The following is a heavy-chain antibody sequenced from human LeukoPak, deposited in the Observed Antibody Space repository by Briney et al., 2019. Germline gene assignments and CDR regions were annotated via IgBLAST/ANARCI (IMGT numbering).Heavy chain of an antibody. Sequence: SETLSLTWAVYGGSFSGYYWSWIRQPPGKGLEWIGEINHSGSTNYNPSLKSRVTISVDTSKNQFSLKLSSVTAADTAVYYCARGWYSSSWYGNGYFQHWGQGTLVTVSS. CDR1: GGSFSGYY. CDR2: INHSGST. CDR3: ARGWYSSSWYGNGYFQH. J-gene: IGHJ1*01. D-gene: IGHD6-13*01. V-gene: IGHV4-34*01.